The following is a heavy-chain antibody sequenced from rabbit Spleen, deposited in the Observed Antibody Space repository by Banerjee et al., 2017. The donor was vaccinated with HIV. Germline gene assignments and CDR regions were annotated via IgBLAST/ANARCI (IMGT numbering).Heavy chain of an antibody. CDR3: ARDYNSGWDL. D-gene: IGHD4-1*01. Sequence: EESGGDLVKPGASLTLTCTASGFSLSTNDMYWVRQAPGKGPEWIACIVNGNGNTYYASWVNGRFTISRSTSLATVTLQVTSLTVADTATYFCARDYNSGWDLWGQGTLVTVS. J-gene: IGHJ6*01. CDR1: GFSLSTND. V-gene: IGHV1S47*01. CDR2: IVNGNGNT.